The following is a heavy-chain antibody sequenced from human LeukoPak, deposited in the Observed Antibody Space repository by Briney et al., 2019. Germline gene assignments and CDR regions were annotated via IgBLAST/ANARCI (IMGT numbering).Heavy chain of an antibody. CDR1: GYTFTRYY. Sequence: ASVRVSCTPSGYTFTRYYMHWGRQAPGPGREWRGGMNPNSGGTNCAQRFQGRVTMTRDTSTSTAYIELSGLRSDDTAVYYCARSIKPSSGGYYFDYWGQGTLVTVSS. CDR3: ARSIKPSSGGYYFDY. J-gene: IGHJ4*02. V-gene: IGHV1-2*02. CDR2: MNPNSGGT. D-gene: IGHD6-25*01.